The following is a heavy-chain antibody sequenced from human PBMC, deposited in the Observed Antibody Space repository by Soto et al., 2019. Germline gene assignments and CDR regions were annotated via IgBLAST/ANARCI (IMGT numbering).Heavy chain of an antibody. Sequence: QVQLQQWGAGLLKPSETLSLTCAVYGGSFSGYYWSWIRQPPGKGLEWIGEINHSGSTNYNPSLKSRVTISVDTSKNQFSLKLSSVTAADTAVYYCARAIAAAGTRWFDPWGQGTLVTVSS. CDR1: GGSFSGYY. J-gene: IGHJ5*02. D-gene: IGHD6-13*01. V-gene: IGHV4-34*01. CDR3: ARAIAAAGTRWFDP. CDR2: INHSGST.